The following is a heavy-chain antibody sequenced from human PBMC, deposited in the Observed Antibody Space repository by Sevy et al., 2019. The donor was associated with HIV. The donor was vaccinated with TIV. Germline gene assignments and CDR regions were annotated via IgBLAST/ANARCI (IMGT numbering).Heavy chain of an antibody. CDR1: GFTVSSNY. CDR3: VRGIAVAGISYYGMDV. D-gene: IGHD6-19*01. Sequence: GGSLKLSCAASGFTVSSNYMSWVRQAPGKGLEWVSVIYSGGSTYYADSVKGRFTISRDNSKNTLYLQMNSLRAEDTAVYYCVRGIAVAGISYYGMDVWGQGTTVTVSS. CDR2: IYSGGST. V-gene: IGHV3-53*01. J-gene: IGHJ6*02.